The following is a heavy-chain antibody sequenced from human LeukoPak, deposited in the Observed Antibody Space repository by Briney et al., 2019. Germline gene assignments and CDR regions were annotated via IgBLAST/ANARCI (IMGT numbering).Heavy chain of an antibody. CDR2: ISYSGST. J-gene: IGHJ4*02. CDR3: AREHYGSGSYRGALDY. V-gene: IGHV4-39*06. Sequence: SETLSLTCTVSGGSIRSTSYYWGWIRQPPGKVLEWIGSISYSGSTYHNPSLKSRVSISADTSKNQLPLKLSSVTAADTAVYYCAREHYGSGSYRGALDYWGQGTLVTVSS. D-gene: IGHD3-10*01. CDR1: GGSIRSTSYY.